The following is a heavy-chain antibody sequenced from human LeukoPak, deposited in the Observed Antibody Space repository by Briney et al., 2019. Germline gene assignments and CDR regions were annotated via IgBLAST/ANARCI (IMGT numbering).Heavy chain of an antibody. V-gene: IGHV1-18*04. Sequence: ASVKVSCKASGDTFTSYGISWGRQAPGQGLEWMGWIIAYNGNTNYAQKLQGRGTMTTDTSTSTAYMELRSLRSDDTAVYYCARFGPVDIVASLKYYYYGMDVWGKGTTVTVSS. CDR1: GDTFTSYG. CDR2: IIAYNGNT. D-gene: IGHD5-12*01. CDR3: ARFGPVDIVASLKYYYYGMDV. J-gene: IGHJ6*04.